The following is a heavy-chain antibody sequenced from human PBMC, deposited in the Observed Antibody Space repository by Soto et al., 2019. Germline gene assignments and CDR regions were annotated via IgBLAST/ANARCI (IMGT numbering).Heavy chain of an antibody. D-gene: IGHD5-12*01. Sequence: QVQLVESGGGVVQPGRSLRLSCAASGFTFRSYAMHWVRQAPGKGLEWVAVISYDGSNKYYADSVKGRFTISRDNSKNTLYLQMNSLRAEDTAVYYCARDRYSGYDSRATFDYWGQGTLVTVSS. CDR2: ISYDGSNK. CDR1: GFTFRSYA. J-gene: IGHJ4*02. V-gene: IGHV3-30-3*01. CDR3: ARDRYSGYDSRATFDY.